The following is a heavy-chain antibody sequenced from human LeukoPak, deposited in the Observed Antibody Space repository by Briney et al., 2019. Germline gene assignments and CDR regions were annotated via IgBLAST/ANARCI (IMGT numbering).Heavy chain of an antibody. D-gene: IGHD2-15*01. V-gene: IGHV3-23*01. CDR3: TKDARATPDGFDF. CDR2: IGRSGADT. Sequence: GGSLRLSCTASGFTFSSYAMNWVRQAPGKGLEWVSGIGRSGADTYYTDSVKGRFIISRDNSKNTLYLQMNNLRGDDTAVFYCTKDARATPDGFDFWGQGTLVTVSS. CDR1: GFTFSSYA. J-gene: IGHJ4*02.